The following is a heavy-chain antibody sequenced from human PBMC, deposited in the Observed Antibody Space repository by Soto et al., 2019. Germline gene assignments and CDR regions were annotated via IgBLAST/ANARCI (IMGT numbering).Heavy chain of an antibody. Sequence: QVQLVQSGAEVKTPGSSVEVSCKASGGIFSSFSITWVRQVPGHGLEWMGGIIPMTGTPNYAEKFQGRLTLTADASARAAYLVPSSLESEVTAVYYCARGPILPGATSWLDPWGQGTVVIVSS. CDR3: ARGPILPGATSWLDP. J-gene: IGHJ5*02. D-gene: IGHD2-2*01. V-gene: IGHV1-69*01. CDR2: IIPMTGTP. CDR1: GGIFSSFS.